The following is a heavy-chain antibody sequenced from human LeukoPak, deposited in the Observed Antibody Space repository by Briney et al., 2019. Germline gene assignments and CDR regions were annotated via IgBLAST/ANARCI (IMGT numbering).Heavy chain of an antibody. Sequence: PGRSLRLSCAASGFTFSSYGMYWVRQPPGKGLEWVAVIWYDGSNKGYADSVKGRFTISRDNSKNTLYLQMTNLRAEDTGVYCCAREKIEDGTDFDHWGQGTLVTVSS. D-gene: IGHD5-24*01. CDR3: AREKIEDGTDFDH. V-gene: IGHV3-33*07. CDR2: IWYDGSNK. CDR1: GFTFSSYG. J-gene: IGHJ4*02.